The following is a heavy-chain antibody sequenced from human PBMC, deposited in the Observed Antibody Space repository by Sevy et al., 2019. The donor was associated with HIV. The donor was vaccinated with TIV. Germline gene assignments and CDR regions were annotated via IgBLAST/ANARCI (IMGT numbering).Heavy chain of an antibody. CDR2: ISSSSYI. CDR1: GFTFSSYS. CDR3: ARLRARGYSYGSLDY. Sequence: GGSLRLSCAASGFTFSSYSMNWVRQAPGKGLEWVSSISSSSYIYYADSVKGRFTISRDNAKNSLYLQMNSLRAEDTAVYYCARLRARGYSYGSLDYWGQGTLVTVSS. J-gene: IGHJ4*02. D-gene: IGHD5-18*01. V-gene: IGHV3-21*01.